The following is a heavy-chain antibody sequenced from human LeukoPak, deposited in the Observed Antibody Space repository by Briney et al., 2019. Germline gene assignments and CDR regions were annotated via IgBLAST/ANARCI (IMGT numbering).Heavy chain of an antibody. V-gene: IGHV3-30*02. CDR1: GFTFSSYG. D-gene: IGHD1-26*01. CDR2: IRYDGSNK. CDR3: ACRSYSGSYLDY. J-gene: IGHJ4*02. Sequence: PGGSLRLXCAASGFTFSSYGMHWVRQAPGKGLEWVAFIRYDGSNKYYADSVKGRFTISRDNSKNTLYLQMNSLRAEDTAVYYCACRSYSGSYLDYWGQGTLVTVSS.